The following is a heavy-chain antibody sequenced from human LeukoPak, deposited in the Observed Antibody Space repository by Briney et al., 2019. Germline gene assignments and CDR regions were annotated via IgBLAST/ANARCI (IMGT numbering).Heavy chain of an antibody. Sequence: SGGSLRLSCAASGFTFSSYAMSWVRQAPGKGLEWGSAISGSGGSTYYADSVKGRFTISRDNSTNTLYLQMNSLRAEDTAVYYCAKFSQLYYFDYWGQGTLVTVSS. V-gene: IGHV3-23*01. CDR3: AKFSQLYYFDY. D-gene: IGHD2-2*01. J-gene: IGHJ4*02. CDR2: ISGSGGST. CDR1: GFTFSSYA.